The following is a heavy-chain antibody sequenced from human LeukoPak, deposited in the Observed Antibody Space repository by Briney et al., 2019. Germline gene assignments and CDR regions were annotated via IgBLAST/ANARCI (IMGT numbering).Heavy chain of an antibody. V-gene: IGHV3-21*01. CDR3: ARNSEMNFDY. D-gene: IGHD2/OR15-2a*01. CDR2: INDRGGYI. J-gene: IGHJ4*02. CDR1: GFTFSMYS. Sequence: GGSLRLSCEASGFTFSMYSMARVRQAPGKGLEWVSVINDRGGYIQDADSVKGRFTISRDNAENTVYLQMKSLRVEDTAVYYCARNSEMNFDYWGQGTLVTVS.